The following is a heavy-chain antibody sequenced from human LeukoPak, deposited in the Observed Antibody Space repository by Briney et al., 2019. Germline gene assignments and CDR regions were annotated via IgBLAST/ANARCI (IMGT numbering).Heavy chain of an antibody. Sequence: PGGSLRLSCAASGFTFSSYAMSWVRQAPGKRLEWVSAISGSGGSTYYADSVKGRFTISRDNSKNTLYLQMNSLRAEDTAVYYCAKAGYSSSWYWGGFDYWGQGTLVTVSS. CDR1: GFTFSSYA. D-gene: IGHD6-13*01. CDR3: AKAGYSSSWYWGGFDY. J-gene: IGHJ4*02. V-gene: IGHV3-23*01. CDR2: ISGSGGST.